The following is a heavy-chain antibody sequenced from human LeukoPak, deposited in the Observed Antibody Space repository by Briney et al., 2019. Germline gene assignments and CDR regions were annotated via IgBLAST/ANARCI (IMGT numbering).Heavy chain of an antibody. J-gene: IGHJ4*02. Sequence: PGGSLRLSCAASGFTFSSYSMTWVRQAPGKGLEWVSYITFTSSTIYYADSVKGRFTISRDNAKNSLYLQMNSLRAEDTAVYYCARDIISRYDSSGYYYWGQGTLVTVSS. CDR3: ARDIISRYDSSGYYY. CDR2: ITFTSSTI. D-gene: IGHD3-22*01. CDR1: GFTFSSYS. V-gene: IGHV3-48*04.